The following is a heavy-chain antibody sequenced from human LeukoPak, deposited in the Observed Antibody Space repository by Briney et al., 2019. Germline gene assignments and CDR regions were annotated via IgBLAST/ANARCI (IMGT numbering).Heavy chain of an antibody. CDR1: GFTFSNYV. J-gene: IGHJ4*02. Sequence: PGGSLRLSCAASGFTFSNYVMSWVRQAPGKGLEWAALISNDDGAKHYANSVKGRFTVSRDNSKSTLYLEMNSLRAEDTAVYFCARGNGPGSFLIDYLGQGALVTVSS. CDR2: ISNDDGAK. V-gene: IGHV3-30-3*01. D-gene: IGHD3-10*01. CDR3: ARGNGPGSFLIDY.